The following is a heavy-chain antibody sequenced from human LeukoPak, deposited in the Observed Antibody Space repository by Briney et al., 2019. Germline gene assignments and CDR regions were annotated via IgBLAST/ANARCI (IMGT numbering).Heavy chain of an antibody. D-gene: IGHD3-10*01. J-gene: IGHJ3*02. V-gene: IGHV5-51*01. CDR1: GYRFTMFW. CDR3: ARLLWQNDAFDI. CDR2: IYPGDSDT. Sequence: GESLKISCQASGYRFTMFWIGWLRQIPGKGLEWMGIIYPGDSDTRYSPSFQGQVTISADKSISTAYLQWSSLKASDTAMYYCARLLWQNDAFDIWGQGTMVTVSS.